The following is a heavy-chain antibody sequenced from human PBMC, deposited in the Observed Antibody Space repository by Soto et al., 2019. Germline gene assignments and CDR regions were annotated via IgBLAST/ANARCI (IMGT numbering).Heavy chain of an antibody. CDR2: VYYSGFT. CDR3: ARMPYTGTNPPFDY. CDR1: GGSISPYY. D-gene: IGHD1-26*01. Sequence: SETLSLTCTVSGGSISPYYWSWIRQSPGKGLEMIGYVYYSGFTMYNPSLESRITISIDTSNNQFSLRLSSVTAADTAVYYCARMPYTGTNPPFDYWGRGILVTVSS. V-gene: IGHV4-59*01. J-gene: IGHJ4*02.